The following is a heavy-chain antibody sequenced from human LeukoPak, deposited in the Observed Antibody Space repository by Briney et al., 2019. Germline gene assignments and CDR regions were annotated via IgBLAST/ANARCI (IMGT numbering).Heavy chain of an antibody. V-gene: IGHV3-64*01. CDR1: GFTFSNYA. J-gene: IGHJ4*02. CDR2: IRDNGGST. CDR3: AKDLAAAGDY. Sequence: PGGSLRLSCAASGFTFSNYAMHWVRQAPGKGLEYVSAIRDNGGSTYYVNSVKGRFTISRDNSKNTLYLQMGSLRAEDTAVYYCAKDLAAAGDYWGQGTLVTVSS. D-gene: IGHD6-13*01.